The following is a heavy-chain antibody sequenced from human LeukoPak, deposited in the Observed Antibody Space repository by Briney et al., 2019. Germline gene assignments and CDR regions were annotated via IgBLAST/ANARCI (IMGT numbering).Heavy chain of an antibody. CDR1: GGSISSSSYY. D-gene: IGHD1-26*01. CDR2: IYYSGST. CDR3: ARENSGSYREFDY. V-gene: IGHV4-39*07. J-gene: IGHJ4*02. Sequence: SETLSLTCTVSGGSISSSSYYWGWMRQPPGKGLEWIGSIYYSGSTYYNPSLKSRVTISVDTSKNQFSLRLSSVTAADTAVYYCARENSGSYREFDYWGQGTLVTVSS.